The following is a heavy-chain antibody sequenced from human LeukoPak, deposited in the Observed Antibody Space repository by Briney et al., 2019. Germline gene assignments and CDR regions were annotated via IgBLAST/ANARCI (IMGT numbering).Heavy chain of an antibody. Sequence: GGSLRLSCAASRFTFSSYKMHWVRQAPGKGLEWVSYISSSGSTIYYADSVRGRFTISRDNAKNSLYLQMNSLRAEDTAVYYCAREDDSSGYNFDYWGQGTLVTVSS. J-gene: IGHJ4*02. CDR3: AREDDSSGYNFDY. V-gene: IGHV3-48*03. CDR1: RFTFSSYK. CDR2: ISSSGSTI. D-gene: IGHD3-22*01.